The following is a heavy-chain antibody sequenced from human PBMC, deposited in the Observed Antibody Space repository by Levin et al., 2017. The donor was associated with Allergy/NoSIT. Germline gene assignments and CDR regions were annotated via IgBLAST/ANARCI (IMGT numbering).Heavy chain of an antibody. V-gene: IGHV4-59*01. J-gene: IGHJ5*02. D-gene: IGHD2-15*01. CDR1: GGSISSYY. CDR3: ARDGCSGGGCSWFDP. Sequence: SETLSLTCTVSGGSISSYYWNWIRQSPGKGLEWIGNAYYSGTTDYNPSLKSRVTISLDTSKNQFSLKLRSVTAADTAFYYCARDGCSGGGCSWFDPWGQGTLVTVSS. CDR2: AYYSGTT.